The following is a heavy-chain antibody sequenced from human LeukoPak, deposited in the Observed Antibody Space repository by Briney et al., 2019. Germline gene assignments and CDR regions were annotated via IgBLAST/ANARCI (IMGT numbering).Heavy chain of an antibody. CDR1: GFTFSNAW. CDR3: TTAFNPYYYYYYGMDV. D-gene: IGHD1-14*01. CDR2: IKSKTERGTT. J-gene: IGHJ6*04. Sequence: GGSLILSCAAPGFTFSNAWMSWVRQAPGKGLEGVGRIKSKTERGTTEYAAPVKGRFTISRDDSKNTLYLQMNSLKTEDTAVYYCTTAFNPYYYYYYGMDVWGKGTTVTVSS. V-gene: IGHV3-15*01.